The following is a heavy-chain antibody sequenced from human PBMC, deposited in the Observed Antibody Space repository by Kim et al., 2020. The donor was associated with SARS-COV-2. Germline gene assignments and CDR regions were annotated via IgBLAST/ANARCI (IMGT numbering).Heavy chain of an antibody. CDR2: IYYSGST. CDR3: ARYSAYGTNWFDP. Sequence: SETLSLTCTVSGGSISTYYWSWIRQPPGKGLEWIGYIYYSGSTNSNPSLKSRVTISVDTSKNQFSLKLSSVTAADTAVYYCARYSAYGTNWFDPWGPGTLVTVSS. D-gene: IGHD5-12*01. J-gene: IGHJ5*02. CDR1: GGSISTYY. V-gene: IGHV4-59*08.